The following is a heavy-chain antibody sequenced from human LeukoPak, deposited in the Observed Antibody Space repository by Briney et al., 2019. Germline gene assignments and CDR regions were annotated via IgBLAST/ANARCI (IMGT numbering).Heavy chain of an antibody. J-gene: IGHJ4*02. V-gene: IGHV1-2*02. CDR2: ITPGGGT. CDR3: ARDRYGDGFAHFGY. Sequence: ASVKVSCKASGYTFTYYAMHWVRQAPGQGLQWMGWITPGGGTNYPQKFQGRVAITWDTSITTAYMDLSRLTSDDTAVYYCARDRYGDGFAHFGYWGQGALVTVSS. D-gene: IGHD5-24*01. CDR1: GYTFTYYA.